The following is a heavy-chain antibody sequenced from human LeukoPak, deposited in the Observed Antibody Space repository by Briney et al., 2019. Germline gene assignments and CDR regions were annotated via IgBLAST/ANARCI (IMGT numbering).Heavy chain of an antibody. J-gene: IGHJ1*01. CDR1: GYTFTSYY. CDR2: INPSGGST. V-gene: IGHV1-46*01. D-gene: IGHD6-13*01. Sequence: ASVKVSCKASGYTFTSYYMHWVRQAPGQGLEWMGIINPSGGSTSYAQKFQGRVTMTRDTSTSTVYMELSSLRSEDTAVYYCVREEGQQLELAYFQHWGQGTLVTVSS. CDR3: VREEGQQLELAYFQH.